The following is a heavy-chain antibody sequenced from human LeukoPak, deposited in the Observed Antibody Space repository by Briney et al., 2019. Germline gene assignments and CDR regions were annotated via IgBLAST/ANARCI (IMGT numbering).Heavy chain of an antibody. V-gene: IGHV4-31*03. CDR2: IYYSGST. Sequence: SETLSLTCTVSGGSISSGGYYWSWIRQHPGKGPEWIGYIYYSGSTYYNPSLKSRVTISVDTSKNQFSLKLSSVTAADTAVYYCARGVVVTAISDAFDIWGQGTMVTVSS. J-gene: IGHJ3*02. CDR1: GGSISSGGYY. D-gene: IGHD2-21*02. CDR3: ARGVVVTAISDAFDI.